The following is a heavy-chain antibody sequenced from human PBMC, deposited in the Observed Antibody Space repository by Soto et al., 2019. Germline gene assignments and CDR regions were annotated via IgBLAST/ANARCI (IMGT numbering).Heavy chain of an antibody. V-gene: IGHV3-30*01. CDR2: ISTDGRDK. CDR3: AKDHDLAAAGYYFDY. Sequence: QVLLVESGGGVVQPGRSLRLSCAASGFTFSSYAMHWVRQAPGKGLEWVAVISTDGRDKYHADSVKGRFTISRDNSKNTLFLQMNSLRPEDTAVYYCAKDHDLAAAGYYFDYWGQGTLVTVSS. J-gene: IGHJ4*02. CDR1: GFTFSSYA. D-gene: IGHD6-13*01.